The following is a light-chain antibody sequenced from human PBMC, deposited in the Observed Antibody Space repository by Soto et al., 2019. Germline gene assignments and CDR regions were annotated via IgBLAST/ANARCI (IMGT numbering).Light chain of an antibody. CDR2: DAS. V-gene: IGKV1-17*01. J-gene: IGKJ1*01. Sequence: DIQMTQSPYSLSAAVGDRVTIACRASQNINTYLNWYQQKPGKAPKLLVYDASTLQSGVASRFSGSGSGTEFTLIISGLQPDDSATYYCLQHNSYPPTFGQGTKVDIK. CDR1: QNINTY. CDR3: LQHNSYPPT.